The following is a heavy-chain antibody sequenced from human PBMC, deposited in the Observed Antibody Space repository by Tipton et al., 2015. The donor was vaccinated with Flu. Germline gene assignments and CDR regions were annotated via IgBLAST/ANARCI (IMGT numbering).Heavy chain of an antibody. D-gene: IGHD3-10*01. CDR3: ARGSGSGTYVIFDF. J-gene: IGHJ4*02. V-gene: IGHV4-4*07. Sequence: TLSPTCTVSGGSMSSYYWSWIRQPAGKGLEWIGRIYTSGITKYNPSLKSRVTMSVDTSKSQFSLELSSVTAADTAVYYCARGSGSGTYVIFDFWGQGTLVTVSS. CDR2: IYTSGIT. CDR1: GGSMSSYY.